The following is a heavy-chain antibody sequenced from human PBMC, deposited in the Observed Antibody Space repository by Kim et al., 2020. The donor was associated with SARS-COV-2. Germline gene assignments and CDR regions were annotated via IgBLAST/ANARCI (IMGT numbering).Heavy chain of an antibody. V-gene: IGHV1-69*13. CDR1: GGTFSSYA. CDR2: IIPIFGTA. Sequence: SVKVSCKASGGTFSSYAISWVRQAPGQGLEWMGGIIPIFGTANYAQKFQGRVTITADESTSTAYMELSSLRSEDTAVYYCAIGPVAAAGTPGGWYAFDYWGQGTLVTVSS. J-gene: IGHJ4*02. D-gene: IGHD6-13*01. CDR3: AIGPVAAAGTPGGWYAFDY.